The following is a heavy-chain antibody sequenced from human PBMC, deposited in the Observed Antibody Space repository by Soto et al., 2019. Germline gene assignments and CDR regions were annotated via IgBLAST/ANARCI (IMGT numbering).Heavy chain of an antibody. Sequence: GGSLRLSCAASGFTFSSYWMSWVRQAPGKGLEWVANIKQDGSEKYYVDSVKGRFTISRDNAKNSLYPQMNSLRAEDTAVYYCARDNRLYYDFWSGYYTNWFDPWGQGTLVTVSS. D-gene: IGHD3-3*01. CDR3: ARDNRLYYDFWSGYYTNWFDP. J-gene: IGHJ5*02. V-gene: IGHV3-7*01. CDR1: GFTFSSYW. CDR2: IKQDGSEK.